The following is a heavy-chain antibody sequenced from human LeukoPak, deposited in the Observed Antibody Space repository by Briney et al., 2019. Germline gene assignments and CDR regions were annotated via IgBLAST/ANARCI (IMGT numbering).Heavy chain of an antibody. CDR1: GFTFSSYE. Sequence: GSLRLSCAASGFTFSSYEMNWVRQAPGKGLEWVSYISSSGSTIYYADSVKGRFTISRDNPKNSLYLQMNSLRAEDTAVYYCARVPSLPYGDYAGESAYWGQGNLGTVSS. J-gene: IGHJ4*02. CDR3: ARVPSLPYGDYAGESAY. V-gene: IGHV3-48*03. CDR2: ISSSGSTI. D-gene: IGHD4-17*01.